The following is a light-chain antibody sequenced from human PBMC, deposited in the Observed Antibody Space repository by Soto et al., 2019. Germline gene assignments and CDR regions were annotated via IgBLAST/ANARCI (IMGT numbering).Light chain of an antibody. CDR3: QQYGTSPRT. V-gene: IGKV3-20*01. CDR2: GAS. J-gene: IGKJ2*01. Sequence: EIVLTQSPATLSLSPGERASLSCRASQSVSNSYLAWYQQKPGQAPRLLIFGASNRATGIPDRFSGSGSGTDFTLTISILEPEDFAVYYCQQYGTSPRTFGQGTKLEIK. CDR1: QSVSNSY.